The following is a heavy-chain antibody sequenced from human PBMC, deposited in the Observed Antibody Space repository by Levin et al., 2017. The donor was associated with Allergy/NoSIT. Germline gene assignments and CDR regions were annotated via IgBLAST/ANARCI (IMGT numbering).Heavy chain of an antibody. J-gene: IGHJ4*02. CDR1: GYTFTSYG. Sequence: ASVKVSCKASGYTFTSYGISWVRQAPGQGLEWMGWISAYNGNTNYAQKLQGRVTMTTDTSTSTAYMELRSLRSDDTAVYYCARVLTLELVPQDNYYFDYWGQGTLVTVSS. CDR2: ISAYNGNT. CDR3: ARVLTLELVPQDNYYFDY. V-gene: IGHV1-18*01. D-gene: IGHD1-7*01.